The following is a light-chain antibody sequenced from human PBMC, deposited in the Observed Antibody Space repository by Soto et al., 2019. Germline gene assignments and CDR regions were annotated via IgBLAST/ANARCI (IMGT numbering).Light chain of an antibody. CDR2: GVS. V-gene: IGLV2-14*03. CDR1: SSDVGGYNY. CDR3: SSYTTSNTRQIV. J-gene: IGLJ1*01. Sequence: QSVLTQPASVSGSPGQSITISCTGTSSDVGGYNYVSWYQHHPGKAPKLIIYGVSNRPSGVSIRFSGSKSDNTASLTISGLQPEDEADYHCSSYTTSNTRQIVFGTGTKVTVL.